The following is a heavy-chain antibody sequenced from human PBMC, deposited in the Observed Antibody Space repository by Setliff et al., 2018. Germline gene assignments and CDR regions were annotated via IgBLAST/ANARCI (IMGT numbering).Heavy chain of an antibody. Sequence: GASVKVSCKATGYTLSRHYMHWARQAPGQGLEWMGIINPGGGSASIVQKFQGRVTMTSDTSTSTVYMELRSLRSDDSAVYYCARINFYVSSGHYYAPDYWGQGTLVTVSS. D-gene: IGHD3-22*01. V-gene: IGHV1-46*01. CDR1: GYTLSRHY. CDR2: INPGGGSA. CDR3: ARINFYVSSGHYYAPDY. J-gene: IGHJ4*01.